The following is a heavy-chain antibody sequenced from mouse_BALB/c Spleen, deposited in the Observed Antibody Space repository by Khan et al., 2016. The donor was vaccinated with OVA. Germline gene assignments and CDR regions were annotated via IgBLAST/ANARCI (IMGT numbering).Heavy chain of an antibody. CDR3: ASEGAYYRNDGWCDY. J-gene: IGHJ3*01. V-gene: IGHV1-4*01. CDR2: INPSICYT. Sequence: QVQLKQSGAELARPGASVKMSCKASGYTFTSYTMHWIKQRPGQGLEWIGYINPSICYTNYNQTFKDKATLTADKSSTTAYMQLSSLTSDDSAVYYCASEGAYYRNDGWCDYWGQGTLVTVSA. CDR1: GYTFTSYT. D-gene: IGHD2-14*01.